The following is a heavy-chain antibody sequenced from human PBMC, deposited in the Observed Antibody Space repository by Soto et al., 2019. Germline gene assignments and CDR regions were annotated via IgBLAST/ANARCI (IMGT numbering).Heavy chain of an antibody. D-gene: IGHD2-15*01. CDR2: ISSSSSYI. Sequence: GGSLRLSCAASGFTFSSYAMHWVRQAPGEGLEWVSSISSSSSYIYYADSVKGRFTISRDNAKNSLYLQMNSLRAEDTAVYYCARGLCSGGSCYGTVPYYFDYWGQGTLGTVSS. CDR3: ARGLCSGGSCYGTVPYYFDY. V-gene: IGHV3-21*01. CDR1: GFTFSSYA. J-gene: IGHJ4*02.